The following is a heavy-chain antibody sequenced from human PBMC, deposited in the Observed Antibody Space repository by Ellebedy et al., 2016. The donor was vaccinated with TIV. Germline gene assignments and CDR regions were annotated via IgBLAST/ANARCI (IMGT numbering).Heavy chain of an antibody. J-gene: IGHJ2*01. CDR2: IYPGDSDT. Sequence: GGSLRLSCKGSGYSFTSYWISWVRQMPGKGLEWMGIIYPGDSDTRYSPSFQGQVSISADKPISTAYLQWSSLKASDTAMYYCARRAYGEEYFDLWGRGTLVTVSS. D-gene: IGHD3-16*01. CDR1: GYSFTSYW. V-gene: IGHV5-51*04. CDR3: ARRAYGEEYFDL.